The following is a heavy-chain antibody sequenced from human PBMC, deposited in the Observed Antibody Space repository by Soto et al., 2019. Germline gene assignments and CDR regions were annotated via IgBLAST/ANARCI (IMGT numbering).Heavy chain of an antibody. J-gene: IGHJ4*02. CDR3: ASSAAGTLIFDY. CDR1: GGSISSGGYY. CDR2: IYYSGST. D-gene: IGHD6-13*01. Sequence: SETLSLTCTVSGGSISSGGYYWSWIRQHPGKGLEWIGYIYYSGSTYYNPSLKSRVTISVDTSKNQFSLKLSSVTAADTAVYYCASSAAGTLIFDYWGQGTLVTVSS. V-gene: IGHV4-31*03.